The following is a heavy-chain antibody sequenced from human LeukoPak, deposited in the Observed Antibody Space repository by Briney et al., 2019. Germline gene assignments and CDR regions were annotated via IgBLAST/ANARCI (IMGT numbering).Heavy chain of an antibody. Sequence: EASVKVSCKASGYTFTGYYMHWVRQAPGQGLEWMGWINPNSGGTNYAQKFQGRVTMTRDTSISTAYMELSRLRSEDTAVYYCARDTTVTTRFMDVWGKGTTVTVSS. CDR2: INPNSGGT. J-gene: IGHJ6*03. V-gene: IGHV1-2*02. CDR1: GYTFTGYY. D-gene: IGHD4-17*01. CDR3: ARDTTVTTRFMDV.